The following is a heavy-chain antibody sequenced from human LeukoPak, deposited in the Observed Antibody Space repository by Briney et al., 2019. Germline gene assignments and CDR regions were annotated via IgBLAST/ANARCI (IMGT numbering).Heavy chain of an antibody. CDR1: GFTFSSYG. V-gene: IGHV3-7*01. CDR2: IKQDGSEK. Sequence: PGGSLRLSCAASGFTFSSYGMHWVRQAPGKGLEWVANIKQDGSEKYYVDSVKGRFTISRDNAKNSLYLQMNSLRAEDTAVYYCARDSSGYSYYYYYMDVWGKGTTVTVSS. CDR3: ARDSSGYSYYYYYMDV. J-gene: IGHJ6*03. D-gene: IGHD3-3*01.